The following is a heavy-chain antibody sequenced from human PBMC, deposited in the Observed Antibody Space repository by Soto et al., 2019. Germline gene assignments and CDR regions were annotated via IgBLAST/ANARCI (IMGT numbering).Heavy chain of an antibody. Sequence: SETLSLTCAVYGGTFSGYYWSWIRQPPGKGLEWIGEINHSGSTNYSPSLTSRVTISVDTTKKQFSLQLTSVTAADTAVCYCARGRTYYDFWSGYPSTPNYAEYYHGMDVWGQGTPVTVSS. J-gene: IGHJ6*02. CDR2: INHSGST. CDR3: ARGRTYYDFWSGYPSTPNYAEYYHGMDV. CDR1: GGTFSGYY. V-gene: IGHV4-34*01. D-gene: IGHD3-3*01.